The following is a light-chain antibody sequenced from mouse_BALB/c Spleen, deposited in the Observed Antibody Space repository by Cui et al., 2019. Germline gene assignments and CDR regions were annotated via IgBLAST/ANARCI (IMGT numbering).Light chain of an antibody. Sequence: DIVMTQAAPSLPVTPGESVSISCRSSKSLLPSTGYTYLYWYQQRPGQSPQLLIYRVSNLASGVPDRFSGSGSGTAFTLRISRVEAEDVGVYYCMQHLEYPTFGGGTKLEIK. CDR3: MQHLEYPT. V-gene: IGKV2-137*01. J-gene: IGKJ2*01. CDR2: RVS. CDR1: KSLLPSTGYTY.